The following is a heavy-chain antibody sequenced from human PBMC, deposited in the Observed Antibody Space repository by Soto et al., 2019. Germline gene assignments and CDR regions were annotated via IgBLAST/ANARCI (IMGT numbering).Heavy chain of an antibody. CDR2: IKPDNGDT. D-gene: IGHD5-12*01. Sequence: QLQLVQSGAEVERPGASVRVSCKAYGYPFSKYGISWIRQAPGQGREWMGWIKPDNGDTNYAQKFQGRVTMTTDTSSNTADMELRSLRSDDTAVYYCATSYDSGFDPWGQGTLVSVSS. J-gene: IGHJ5*02. V-gene: IGHV1-18*04. CDR1: GYPFSKYG. CDR3: ATSYDSGFDP.